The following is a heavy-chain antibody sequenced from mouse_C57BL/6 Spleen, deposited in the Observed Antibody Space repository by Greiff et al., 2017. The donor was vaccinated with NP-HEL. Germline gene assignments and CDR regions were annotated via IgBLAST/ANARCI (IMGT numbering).Heavy chain of an antibody. V-gene: IGHV5-17*01. CDR2: ISSGSSTI. Sequence: EVKLMESGGGLVKPGGSLKLSCAASGFTFSDYGMHWVRQAPEKGLEWVAYISSGSSTIYYADTVKGRFTISRDNAKNTLFLQMTSLRSEDTAMYYCARATVVSFDDWGQGTTLTVSS. CDR1: GFTFSDYG. J-gene: IGHJ2*01. CDR3: ARATVVSFDD. D-gene: IGHD1-1*01.